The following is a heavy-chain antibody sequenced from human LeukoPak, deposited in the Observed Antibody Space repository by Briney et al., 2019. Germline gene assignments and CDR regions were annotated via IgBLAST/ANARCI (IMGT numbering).Heavy chain of an antibody. Sequence: GGSLRLSCAASGFTFSSYGMSWVRQAPGKGLKWVSAISGSGGSTYYADSVKGRFTISRDNSKNTLYLQMNSLRAEDTAVYYCAKDPQLLWFGELFDWGQGTLVTISS. CDR1: GFTFSSYG. CDR3: AKDPQLLWFGELFD. V-gene: IGHV3-23*01. D-gene: IGHD3-10*01. J-gene: IGHJ4*02. CDR2: ISGSGGST.